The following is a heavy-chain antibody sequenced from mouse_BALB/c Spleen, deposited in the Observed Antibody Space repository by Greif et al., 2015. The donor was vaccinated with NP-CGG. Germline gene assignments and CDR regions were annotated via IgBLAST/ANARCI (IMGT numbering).Heavy chain of an antibody. J-gene: IGHJ2*01. Sequence: QVQLQHPGAELAKPGASVKMSCKASGYTFTSYWMHWVKQRPGQGLEWIGYINPSTGYTEYNQKFKDKATLTADKSSSPAYMQLSSLTSEDSAVYYCARSGGRLRLFDYWGQGTTLTVSS. V-gene: IGHV1-7*01. D-gene: IGHD2-4*01. CDR1: GYTFTSYW. CDR2: INPSTGYT. CDR3: ARSGGRLRLFDY.